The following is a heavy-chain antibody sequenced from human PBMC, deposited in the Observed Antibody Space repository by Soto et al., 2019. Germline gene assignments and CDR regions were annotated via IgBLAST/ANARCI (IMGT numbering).Heavy chain of an antibody. D-gene: IGHD3-22*01. CDR1: GFTFRSFT. CDR3: ARSLFMVAPDSEPFDY. V-gene: IGHV3-23*01. Sequence: GGSLRLSCAASGFTFRSFTMNWVRQAPGKGLEWVSTISGGGNDRYYADFVQGRFTFSRDNSRNILYLHMNSLRADDTAMYFCARSLFMVAPDSEPFDYWGQGTLVTVPS. CDR2: ISGGGNDR. J-gene: IGHJ4*02.